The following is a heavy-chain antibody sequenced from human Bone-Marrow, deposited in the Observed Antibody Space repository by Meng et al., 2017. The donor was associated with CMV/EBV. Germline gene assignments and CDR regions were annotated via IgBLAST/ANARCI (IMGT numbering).Heavy chain of an antibody. D-gene: IGHD3-22*01. CDR2: IYSGGNS. Sequence: GESLKISCELSRLTVSNNYMSWVRQAPGKGLEFVSIIYSGGNSFAADSVKGRFTISRDTTKNTVSLQMNSLRAEDTAVYYCARVSSASDGYYRGHLDYWGQGALVTVSS. CDR3: ARVSSASDGYYRGHLDY. J-gene: IGHJ4*02. V-gene: IGHV3-53*01. CDR1: RLTVSNNY.